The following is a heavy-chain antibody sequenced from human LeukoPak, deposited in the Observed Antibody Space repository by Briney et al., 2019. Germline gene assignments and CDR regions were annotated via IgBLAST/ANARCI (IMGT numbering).Heavy chain of an antibody. CDR1: GFTFDGYG. D-gene: IGHD7-27*01. J-gene: IGHJ5*02. CDR3: ARDPTGDSWFDP. Sequence: GGSLRLSCAASGFTFDGYGMYWVRQAPGKGLEWVSGINWNGGSTGYADSVKGRFTISRDNAKNSLYLQMNSLRAEDTALYYCARDPTGDSWFDPWGQGTLVTVSS. V-gene: IGHV3-20*04. CDR2: INWNGGST.